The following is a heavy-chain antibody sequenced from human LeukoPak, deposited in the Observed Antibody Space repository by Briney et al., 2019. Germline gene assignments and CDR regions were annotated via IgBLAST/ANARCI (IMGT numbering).Heavy chain of an antibody. D-gene: IGHD3-22*01. V-gene: IGHV5-51*01. CDR2: SHPNNSDT. CDR3: ARHQYYYDSSGNYGWFDS. J-gene: IGHJ5*01. CDR1: GFNFTAYW. Sequence: GESLKISCKGSGFNFTAYWIAWVRQMPGKGLEWMGISHPNNSDTKHSPSFQGQVTISADKSSSTAYLQWNSLKASDTAMYYCARHQYYYDSSGNYGWFDSWGQGTLVTVSS.